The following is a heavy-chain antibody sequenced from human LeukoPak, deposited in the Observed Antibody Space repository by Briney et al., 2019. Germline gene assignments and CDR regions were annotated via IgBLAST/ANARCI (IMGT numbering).Heavy chain of an antibody. D-gene: IGHD4-17*01. CDR1: GLTVNDNY. Sequence: GGSLRLSCALSGLTVNDNYMSWFRQAPGKGLEWVSLIFPDGQTYYADFVQGRFSISRDMSRNILFLDMSSLRAEDTAVFFCARANPVYGDFDYWGQGTLVTVSS. CDR2: IFPDGQT. V-gene: IGHV3-53*01. CDR3: ARANPVYGDFDY. J-gene: IGHJ4*02.